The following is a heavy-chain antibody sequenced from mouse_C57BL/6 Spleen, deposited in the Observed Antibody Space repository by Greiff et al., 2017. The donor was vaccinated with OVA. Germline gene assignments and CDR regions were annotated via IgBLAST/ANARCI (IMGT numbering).Heavy chain of an antibody. CDR1: GYTFTSYW. J-gene: IGHJ4*01. V-gene: IGHV1-52*01. CDR2: IDPSASEP. Sequence: QVQLQQPGAELVRPGSSVKLSCKASGYTFTSYWMHWVKQRPIQGLEWIGNIDPSASEPHYNQKFKDKATLTVNKSPSPAYMQSSSLTSEDSAVYYCARRYGNYDYAMDYWGQGTSVTVSS. CDR3: ARRYGNYDYAMDY. D-gene: IGHD2-1*01.